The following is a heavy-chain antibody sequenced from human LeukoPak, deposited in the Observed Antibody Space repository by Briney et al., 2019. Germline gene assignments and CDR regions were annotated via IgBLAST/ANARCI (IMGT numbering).Heavy chain of an antibody. D-gene: IGHD3-10*01. V-gene: IGHV3-30-3*02. CDR2: ISNDGSKI. CDR3: AKIWFGELSHFDY. J-gene: IGHJ4*02. CDR1: GFTFSTYT. Sequence: QPGGSLRLSCAASGFTFSTYTMHWVRQAPGKGLDWVAFISNDGSKIYYADSVRGRFTISRDNSKDTLHLQMNSLRAEDTAVYYCAKIWFGELSHFDYWGQGTLVTVSS.